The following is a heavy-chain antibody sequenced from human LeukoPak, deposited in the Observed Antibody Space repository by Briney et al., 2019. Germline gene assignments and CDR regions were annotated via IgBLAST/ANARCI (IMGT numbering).Heavy chain of an antibody. D-gene: IGHD5-24*01. V-gene: IGHV3-30*03. CDR3: ARDAGYNSFDH. J-gene: IGHJ5*02. CDR1: GFTFSSYG. CDR2: ISYDGSNK. Sequence: GGSLRLSCAASGFTFSSYGMHWVRQAPGKGLEWVAVISYDGSNKYYADSVKGRFTISRDNSKNTLYLQMNSLRAEDTAVYYCARDAGYNSFDHWGQGTLVTVSS.